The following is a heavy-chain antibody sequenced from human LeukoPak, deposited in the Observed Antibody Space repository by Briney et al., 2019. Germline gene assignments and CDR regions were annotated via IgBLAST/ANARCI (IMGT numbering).Heavy chain of an antibody. D-gene: IGHD4-17*01. CDR1: GYTFTSYD. J-gene: IGHJ6*03. CDR2: MNPNSGNT. V-gene: IGHV1-8*01. Sequence: ASVKVSCKASGYTFTSYDINWVRQAPGQGLEWMGWMNPNSGNTGYAQKFQGRVTMTRDTSISTAYMELSSLRFEDTAVYYCARGVGTTVYYYYMEVWGKGTTVTVSS. CDR3: ARGVGTTVYYYYMEV.